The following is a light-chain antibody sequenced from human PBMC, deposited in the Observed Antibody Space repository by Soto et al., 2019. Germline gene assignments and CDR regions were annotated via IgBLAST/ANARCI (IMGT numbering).Light chain of an antibody. CDR2: DNN. V-gene: IGLV1-51*01. J-gene: IGLJ2*01. CDR3: GTWDTSLSAGV. CDR1: SSNIGDNY. Sequence: QSVLTQPPSVSAAPGQKVRISCSGSSSNIGDNYVSWYQQFPGTAPKLLIYDNNKRPSGIPDRFSGSASGTSATLGITGLQTGDEADYYCGTWDTSLSAGVFGGGTKLTVL.